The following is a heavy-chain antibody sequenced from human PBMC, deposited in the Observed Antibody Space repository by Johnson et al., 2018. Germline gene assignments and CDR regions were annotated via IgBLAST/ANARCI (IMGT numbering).Heavy chain of an antibody. CDR1: GFTFDDYA. D-gene: IGHD2-15*01. V-gene: IGHV3-9*01. CDR2: ISCKSGSK. J-gene: IGHJ6*02. CDR3: AASHGSGGACFYYYYYMDV. Sequence: VQLGEAGGGLVQPGRSLRLSCAASGFTFDDYAIHWVRQAPGKGLEWVSGISCKSGSKGYADSLKGRFTISRDNAKNSLYLKMNSLRAEDKAVYYWAASHGSGGACFYYYYYMDVWGQGTTVTVSS.